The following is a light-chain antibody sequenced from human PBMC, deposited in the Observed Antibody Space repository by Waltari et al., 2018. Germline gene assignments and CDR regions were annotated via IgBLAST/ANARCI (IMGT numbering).Light chain of an antibody. CDR3: CSYAGNYLRV. CDR2: NVI. J-gene: IGLJ3*02. Sequence: QSALTQPRSLSGPPRQSVTISCTEPTSDVGGSNYFSWYQLYPGTAPTVVIYNVINSPSGVPDRFSGSKSGNTASLTISGLQAEDEADYYCCSYAGNYLRVFGGGTRLTVL. CDR1: TSDVGGSNY. V-gene: IGLV2-11*01.